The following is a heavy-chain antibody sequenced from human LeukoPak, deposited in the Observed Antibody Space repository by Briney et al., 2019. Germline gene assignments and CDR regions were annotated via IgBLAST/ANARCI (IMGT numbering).Heavy chain of an antibody. CDR2: INPNSGGT. V-gene: IGHV1-2*04. CDR1: GYTFTGYY. Sequence: ASVKVSCKASGYTFTGYYMHWVRQAPGQGLEWMGRINPNSGGTNYAQKFQGWVTMTRDTSISTAYMELSRLRSDDTAVYYCARDLVFAVTKATDYWGQGTLVTVSS. J-gene: IGHJ4*02. D-gene: IGHD4-17*01. CDR3: ARDLVFAVTKATDY.